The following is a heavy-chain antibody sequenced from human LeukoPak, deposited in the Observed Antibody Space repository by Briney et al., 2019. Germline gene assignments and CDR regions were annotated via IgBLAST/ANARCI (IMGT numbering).Heavy chain of an antibody. Sequence: SETLSLTCTVSGGSINSFYWSWIRQPPGKGLEWIGYIHYSGSTNYKPSLKSRVTISVDTSKNQFSLKLSSVTAADTAVYYCARDDYGGNLPYWGQGTLVTVSS. V-gene: IGHV4-59*12. CDR2: IHYSGST. J-gene: IGHJ4*02. CDR1: GGSINSFY. D-gene: IGHD4-23*01. CDR3: ARDDYGGNLPY.